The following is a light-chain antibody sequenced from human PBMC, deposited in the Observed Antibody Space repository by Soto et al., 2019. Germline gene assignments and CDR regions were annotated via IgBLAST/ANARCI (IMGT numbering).Light chain of an antibody. CDR3: QQSYSTPQVT. CDR2: AAS. V-gene: IGKV1-39*01. J-gene: IGKJ4*01. CDR1: QSISSY. Sequence: DIQMTQSPSSLSASVGDRVTITCRASQSISSYLNWYQQKPGKAPKLLIYAASSLQSRVPSRFSGSGSGTDFTLTISSLQPEDFATYYCQQSYSTPQVTFGGGTKVEIK.